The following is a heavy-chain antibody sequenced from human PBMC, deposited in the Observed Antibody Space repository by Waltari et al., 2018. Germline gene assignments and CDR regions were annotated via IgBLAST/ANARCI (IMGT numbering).Heavy chain of an antibody. CDR2: ISGGGDIT. J-gene: IGHJ4*02. V-gene: IGHV3-23*01. D-gene: IGHD2-15*01. CDR3: ARRYCRGGSCYQWFDY. CDR1: GFTFHNYA. Sequence: EVQLLESGGGLVQPGGSLRLSCTAPGFTFHNYAIWVRQDPGKGLEWVSAISGGGDITKYADSVKGRFTISRDNSQNTLYLQMNSLRAEDTAVYYCARRYCRGGSCYQWFDYWGQGTLVTVSS.